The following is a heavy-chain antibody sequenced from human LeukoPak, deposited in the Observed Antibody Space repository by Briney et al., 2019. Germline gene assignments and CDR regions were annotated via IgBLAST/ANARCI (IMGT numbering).Heavy chain of an antibody. CDR3: ARGTAAYYYMDV. V-gene: IGHV4-59*01. D-gene: IGHD6-13*01. CDR2: SYYSGST. J-gene: IGHJ6*03. Sequence: SETLSLTCTVSGGPISTYYRSWIRQPPGKGLEWIGYSYYSGSTNYYPSLKSRVTISVDTSKNQFSLKLSSVTAADTAVYYCARGTAAYYYMDVWGKGTTVTVSS. CDR1: GGPISTYY.